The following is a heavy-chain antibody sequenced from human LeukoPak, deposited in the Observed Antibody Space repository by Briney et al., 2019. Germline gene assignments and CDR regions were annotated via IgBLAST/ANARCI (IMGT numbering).Heavy chain of an antibody. CDR3: ARIVVVYYYYMDV. Sequence: PGGSLRLSCAASGFTFSDYYMSWIRQAPGKGLEWVSYISSSGSTIYYADSVKGRFTISRDNSKNTLYLQMNSLRAEDTAVYYCARIVVVYYYYMDVWGKGTTVTVSS. V-gene: IGHV3-11*04. D-gene: IGHD2-15*01. CDR2: ISSSGSTI. J-gene: IGHJ6*03. CDR1: GFTFSDYY.